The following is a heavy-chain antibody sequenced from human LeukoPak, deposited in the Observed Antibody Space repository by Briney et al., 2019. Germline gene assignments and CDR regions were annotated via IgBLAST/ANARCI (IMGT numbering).Heavy chain of an antibody. Sequence: SETLSLTCAVYGGSFSGYYWNWIRQPPGKGLEWIGEINHSGSTNYNPSLKSRVTISVDTSKNQFSLKLSSVTAADTAVYYCARGRIVVVPAAILLRIAVAYSFDLWGQGTLVTVSS. CDR3: ARGRIVVVPAAILLRIAVAYSFDL. D-gene: IGHD2-2*02. CDR1: GGSFSGYY. CDR2: INHSGST. V-gene: IGHV4-34*01. J-gene: IGHJ4*02.